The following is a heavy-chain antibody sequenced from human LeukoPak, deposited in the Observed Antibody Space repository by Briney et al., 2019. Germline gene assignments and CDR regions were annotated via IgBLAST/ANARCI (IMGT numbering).Heavy chain of an antibody. CDR1: GFTFSSYG. CDR2: LRYDGSNK. V-gene: IGHV3-30*02. CDR3: AANPTSWGLTPLFDY. D-gene: IGHD1-14*01. Sequence: PGGSLSLSCAASGFTFSSYGMHWVRQVPGKGLDWVAFLRYDGSNKYYADSVKGRFTISRDNSKNTLYLQMNSLRAEDTAVYYCAANPTSWGLTPLFDYWGQGTLVTVSS. J-gene: IGHJ4*02.